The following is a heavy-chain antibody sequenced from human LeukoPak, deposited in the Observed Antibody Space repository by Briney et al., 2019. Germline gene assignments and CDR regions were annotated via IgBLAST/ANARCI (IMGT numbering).Heavy chain of an antibody. Sequence: GASVKVSCKASGYIFTGYYIHWVRQAPGQGLEWMGWINPTSGGTNYAQKFQGRVTMTRDTSISTAYMELSRLRSDDTAVYYCAGDWENRGPGDYWGQGTLVTVSS. V-gene: IGHV1-2*02. J-gene: IGHJ4*02. D-gene: IGHD1-14*01. CDR3: AGDWENRGPGDY. CDR2: INPTSGGT. CDR1: GYIFTGYY.